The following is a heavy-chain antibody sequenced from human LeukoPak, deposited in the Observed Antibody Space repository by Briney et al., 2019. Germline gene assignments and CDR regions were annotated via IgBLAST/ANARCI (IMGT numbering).Heavy chain of an antibody. J-gene: IGHJ4*02. CDR3: ARTCSGGSCTPDY. Sequence: ASVKVSCKASGYTFTGYYMHWVRQAPGQGLEWMGWINPNSGGTNHAQKFQGRVTMTRDTSISTAYMELSRLRSDDTAVYYCARTCSGGSCTPDYWGQGTLVTVSS. CDR2: INPNSGGT. CDR1: GYTFTGYY. D-gene: IGHD2-15*01. V-gene: IGHV1-2*02.